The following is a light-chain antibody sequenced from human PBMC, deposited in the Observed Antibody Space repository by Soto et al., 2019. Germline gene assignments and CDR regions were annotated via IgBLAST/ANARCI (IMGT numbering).Light chain of an antibody. J-gene: IGKJ1*01. CDR1: QSISSW. CDR3: QQYNSYPWT. V-gene: IGKV1-5*03. Sequence: DIQMTQSPSTLSASVGDRVTITCRASQSISSWLAWYQQEPGKAPKLLIYKASSLQSGVPSKFSGSGSETEFTLTISSLQPHDFETYYCQQYNSYPWTFGQGTKVEIK. CDR2: KAS.